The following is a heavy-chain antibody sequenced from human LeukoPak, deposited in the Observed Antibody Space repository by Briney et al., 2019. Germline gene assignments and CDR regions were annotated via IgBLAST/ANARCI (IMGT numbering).Heavy chain of an antibody. J-gene: IGHJ4*02. CDR3: ARGSRDSSGYYFDY. CDR1: GRSFSGYY. D-gene: IGHD3-22*01. CDR2: INHSGST. V-gene: IGHV4-34*01. Sequence: SETLSLTCAVYGRSFSGYYWSWIRQPPGKGLEWIGEINHSGSTNYNPSLKSRVTISVDTSKNQFSLKLSSVTAADTAVYYCARGSRDSSGYYFDYWGQGTLVTVSS.